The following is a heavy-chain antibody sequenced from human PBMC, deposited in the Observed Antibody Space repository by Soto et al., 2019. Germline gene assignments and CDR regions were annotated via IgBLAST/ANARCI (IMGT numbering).Heavy chain of an antibody. CDR1: GGSITGTSYY. J-gene: IGHJ4*02. CDR3: ARHFVAVVIKGWGY. V-gene: IGHV4-39*01. CDR2: THNRGNT. D-gene: IGHD3-10*01. Sequence: SETLSLTCTVSGGSITGTSYYCGWVRQPPGKGLEWIGSTHNRGNTYYNPSLQSRVTMSVDTSKNQFSLKLISVTAADTAVFYCARHFVAVVIKGWGYWGQGTLDTVSS.